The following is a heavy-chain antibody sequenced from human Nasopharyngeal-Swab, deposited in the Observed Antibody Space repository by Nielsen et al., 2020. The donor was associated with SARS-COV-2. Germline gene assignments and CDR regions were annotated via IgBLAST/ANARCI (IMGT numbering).Heavy chain of an antibody. Sequence: GGCLRPSCAASGFTFSSYGMHWVRQAPGKGLEWVAVIWYDGSNKYYAESVKGRFTISRDNSKNTLYLQMNSLRAEDTAVYYFARDGAVGATTGVDYWGQGTLVTVSS. D-gene: IGHD1-26*01. V-gene: IGHV3-33*01. CDR3: ARDGAVGATTGVDY. CDR1: GFTFSSYG. CDR2: IWYDGSNK. J-gene: IGHJ4*02.